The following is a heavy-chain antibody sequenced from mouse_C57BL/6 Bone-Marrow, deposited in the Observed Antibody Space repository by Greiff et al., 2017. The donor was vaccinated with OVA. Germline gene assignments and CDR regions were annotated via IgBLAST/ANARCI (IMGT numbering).Heavy chain of an antibody. CDR1: GYTFTGYW. V-gene: IGHV1-9*01. J-gene: IGHJ2*01. CDR2: FLPGSGST. Sequence: VKLMESGAELMKPGASVKLSCKATGYTFTGYWIAWVKQRPGHGLEWIGEFLPGSGSTNYNEKFKGKAPFTADTYSPTAYMQLSFLTTEDSSIYYCARAHCYFDYWGQGTTLTVSS. CDR3: ARAHCYFDY.